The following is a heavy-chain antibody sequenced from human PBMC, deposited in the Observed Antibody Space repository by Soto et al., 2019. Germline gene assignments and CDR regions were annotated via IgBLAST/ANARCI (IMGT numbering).Heavy chain of an antibody. J-gene: IGHJ4*02. D-gene: IGHD3-10*01. CDR2: IYYSGST. Sequence: QLQLQESGPGLVKPSETLSLTCTVSGGSISSSSYYWGWIRQPPGKGLEWIGSIYYSGSTYYNPSLKSRVTISVDTSKNQFSLKLSSVTAADTAVYYCARHTLTYYYGSGSYFDYWGQGTLVTVSS. CDR1: GGSISSSSYY. V-gene: IGHV4-39*01. CDR3: ARHTLTYYYGSGSYFDY.